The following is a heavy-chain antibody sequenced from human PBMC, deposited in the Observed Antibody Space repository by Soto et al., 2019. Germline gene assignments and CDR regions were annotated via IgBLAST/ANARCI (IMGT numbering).Heavy chain of an antibody. CDR2: IYYSGST. V-gene: IGHV4-59*01. CDR3: ARGGDIVVVPAATHWFDP. Sequence: SETLSLTCTVSGGSISSYYWSWIRQPPGKGLEWIGYIYYSGSTNYNPSLKSRVTISVDTSKNQFSLKLSSVTAADTAVYYCARGGDIVVVPAATHWFDPWGQGTLVTVSS. J-gene: IGHJ5*02. CDR1: GGSISSYY. D-gene: IGHD2-2*01.